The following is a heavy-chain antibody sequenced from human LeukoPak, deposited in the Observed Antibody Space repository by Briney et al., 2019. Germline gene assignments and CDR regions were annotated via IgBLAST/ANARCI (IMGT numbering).Heavy chain of an antibody. D-gene: IGHD6-19*01. CDR2: IWYDGSNK. CDR1: GFTFSSYG. Sequence: GGSLRLSCAASGFTFSSYGMHWVRQAPGKGLEWVAVIWYDGSNKYYADSVKGRFTISRDNSKNTLYLQMNSLRAEDTAVYYCARDGDSSGWYGLDYYYGMGVWGQGTTVTVSS. V-gene: IGHV3-33*01. CDR3: ARDGDSSGWYGLDYYYGMGV. J-gene: IGHJ6*02.